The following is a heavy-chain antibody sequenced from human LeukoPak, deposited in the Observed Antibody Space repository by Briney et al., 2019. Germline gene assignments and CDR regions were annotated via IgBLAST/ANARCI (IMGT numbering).Heavy chain of an antibody. CDR2: INSGGSGT. CDR3: ATSLGPLTEY. V-gene: IGHV3-74*01. D-gene: IGHD7-27*01. Sequence: GGSLRLSCAASGFPFSSYWMHWVRQTAGKGLVWVSRINSGGSGTSYADPVEGRFTISRDNAKNILYLQMNSLRAEDTALYYCATSLGPLTEYWGQGTLVPVSS. J-gene: IGHJ4*02. CDR1: GFPFSSYW.